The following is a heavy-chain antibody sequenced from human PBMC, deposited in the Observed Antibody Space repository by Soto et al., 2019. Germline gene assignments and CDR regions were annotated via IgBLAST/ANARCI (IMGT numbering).Heavy chain of an antibody. Sequence: GGSLSLSCAASGFNVGAFAVNWVRQAPGKGLEWVSGISVSDAFIYYADSVRGRFSISRDASENILYLQMNSLRVDDTALYYCTRETVAGITGLDYWGQGTLVTVSS. CDR2: ISVSDAFI. CDR3: TRETVAGITGLDY. V-gene: IGHV3-23*01. CDR1: GFNVGAFA. J-gene: IGHJ4*02. D-gene: IGHD1-20*01.